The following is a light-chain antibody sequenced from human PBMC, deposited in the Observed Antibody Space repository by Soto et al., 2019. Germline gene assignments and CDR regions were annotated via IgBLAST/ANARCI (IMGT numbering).Light chain of an antibody. CDR1: QCVSSN. CDR3: QQRSNWPPSIT. CDR2: DAS. V-gene: IGKV3-11*01. J-gene: IGKJ5*01. Sequence: EIVMTQSPATLSVSPGERATLSCRPIQCVSSNLAWYQQKPGQAPRLLSYDASNRATGIPARFSGSGSRTDFTLTISSLEPEDFAVYYCQQRSNWPPSITFGQGTRLEIK.